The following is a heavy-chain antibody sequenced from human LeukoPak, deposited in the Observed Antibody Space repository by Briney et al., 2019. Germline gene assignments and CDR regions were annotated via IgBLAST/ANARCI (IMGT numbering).Heavy chain of an antibody. CDR3: ARRGKLWYDYYYYGMDV. V-gene: IGHV1-8*01. Sequence: ASVKVSCKASGYTFTSYDINWVRQATGQGLEWMGWMNPNSGNTGYAQKFQGRVTMTRNTSISTAYMELSSLRSEDTAVYYCARRGKLWYDYYYYGMDVWGQGTTVTVSS. CDR1: GYTFTSYD. CDR2: MNPNSGNT. J-gene: IGHJ6*02. D-gene: IGHD5-18*01.